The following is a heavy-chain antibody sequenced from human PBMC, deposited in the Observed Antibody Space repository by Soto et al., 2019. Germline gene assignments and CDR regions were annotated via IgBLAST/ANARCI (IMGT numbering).Heavy chain of an antibody. CDR2: IITYNGNT. J-gene: IGHJ4*02. V-gene: IGHV1-18*01. Sequence: QVQLVQSGAEVKKPGASVKVSCKASGYTFSSYAISWVRQAPGQGLEWMGWIITYNGNTNYAQKLQGSVTMTTDTTPTTAYMDLRRLRSDDTAVYYCARPGPPVDYWGQGTLVTVSS. CDR1: GYTFSSYA. CDR3: ARPGPPVDY.